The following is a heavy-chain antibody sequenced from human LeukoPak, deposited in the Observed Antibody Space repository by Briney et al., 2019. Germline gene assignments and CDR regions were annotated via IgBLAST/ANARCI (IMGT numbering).Heavy chain of an antibody. CDR1: GFTFSTYG. D-gene: IGHD4-23*01. CDR3: ARGGVTAGLDY. J-gene: IGHJ4*02. Sequence: PGGSLRLSCAASGFTFSTYGMHWVRQAPGKGLVWVSRINGDGSTTNYADSVKGRFTISRDNAKNTLYLQMNSLRAEDTAVYYCARGGVTAGLDYWGQGTLVTVSS. CDR2: INGDGSTT. V-gene: IGHV3-74*01.